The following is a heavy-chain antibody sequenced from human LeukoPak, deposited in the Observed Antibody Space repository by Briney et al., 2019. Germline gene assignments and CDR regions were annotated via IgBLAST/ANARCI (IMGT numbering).Heavy chain of an antibody. J-gene: IGHJ4*02. CDR3: AHGASGLDY. CDR2: IYWDDDK. V-gene: IGHV2-5*08. D-gene: IGHD3/OR15-3a*01. Sequence: SWIRQPPGKALEWLALIYWDDDKRYSPSLKSRLTITKDTSKNQVVLTMTDMDPLDTATYYCAHGASGLDYWGQGILVTVSS.